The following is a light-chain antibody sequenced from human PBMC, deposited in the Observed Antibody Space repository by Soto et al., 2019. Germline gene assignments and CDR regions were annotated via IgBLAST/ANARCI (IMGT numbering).Light chain of an antibody. Sequence: DIPMTQSPSSLSASVGDRVTITCRASQSIGNYLNWYQQKPGKAPNLLIYTTSTLQSGVPSRFSGSGSGTDFTLTISSLQPEDFATYYCQQTYTLPFTFGPGTKVDVK. V-gene: IGKV1-39*01. CDR2: TTS. CDR3: QQTYTLPFT. CDR1: QSIGNY. J-gene: IGKJ3*01.